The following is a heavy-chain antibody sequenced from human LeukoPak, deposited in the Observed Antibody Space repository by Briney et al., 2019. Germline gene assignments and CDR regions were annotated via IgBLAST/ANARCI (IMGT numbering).Heavy chain of an antibody. V-gene: IGHV3-7*05. CDR2: IKEDGSEK. J-gene: IGHJ4*02. CDR3: ARDGYYGSGNYEHY. D-gene: IGHD3-10*01. CDR1: GFTFSSYW. Sequence: GGSLRLSCAASGFTFSSYWMSWVRQAPGKGLEWVANIKEDGSEKYYVDSVKGRFTISRNNAKNSLYLQMNSLRVEDTAVHYCARDGYYGSGNYEHYWGQGTLVTVSS.